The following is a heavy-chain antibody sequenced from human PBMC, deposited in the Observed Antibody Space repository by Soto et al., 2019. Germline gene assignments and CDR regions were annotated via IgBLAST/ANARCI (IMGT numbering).Heavy chain of an antibody. Sequence: XXVKVSYMASVYIFPNYSMHWVRQAPGQRLEWMGWINPNSCGTNYAQKFQGWVTMTRDTSISTAYMELSSLRSYYTAVYYCARSYTVTSPYDYWGQGTLVTVSS. CDR2: INPNSCGT. CDR1: VYIFPNYS. V-gene: IGHV1-2*04. J-gene: IGHJ4*02. CDR3: ARSYTVTSPYDY. D-gene: IGHD4-4*01.